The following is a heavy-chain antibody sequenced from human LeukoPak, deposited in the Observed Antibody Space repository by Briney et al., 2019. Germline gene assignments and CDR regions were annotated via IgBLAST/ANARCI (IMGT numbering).Heavy chain of an antibody. J-gene: IGHJ5*02. CDR1: GYSFTSYW. D-gene: IGHD2-2*01. CDR2: IYPGDSDT. CDR3: ARQLEYCSSTSCPRWFDP. Sequence: GESLKISCKGSGYSFTSYWIGWVRQMPGKGLEWMGIIYPGDSDTRYSPSFQGQVTISADKSISTAYLQWSSLKASDTAMYYCARQLEYCSSTSCPRWFDPWGQGTLVTVSS. V-gene: IGHV5-51*01.